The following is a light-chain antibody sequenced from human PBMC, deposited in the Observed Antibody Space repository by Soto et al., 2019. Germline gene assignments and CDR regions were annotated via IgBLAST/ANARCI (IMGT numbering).Light chain of an antibody. CDR2: GAS. CDR3: QQCNNLPIT. Sequence: IRMTQAPFSLAAATGDRVTINCRANQDISKYLNWYQRKPGKAPKLLIYGASSLETGVPSRFSGSGSGTDFTFTISSLQPEDIATYYCQQCNNLPITFGQGTRLEIK. J-gene: IGKJ5*01. V-gene: IGKV1-33*01. CDR1: QDISKY.